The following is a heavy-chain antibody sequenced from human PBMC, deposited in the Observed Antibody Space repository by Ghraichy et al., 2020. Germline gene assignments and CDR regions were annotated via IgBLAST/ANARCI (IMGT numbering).Heavy chain of an antibody. V-gene: IGHV4-34*01. D-gene: IGHD6-19*01. J-gene: IGHJ4*02. CDR2: INYSGST. CDR3: ARTRGIAVARYFDY. Sequence: SETLSLTCAVYGGSFSGYYWSWIRQPPGKWLEWIGEINYSGSTNYNPSLKSRVTISVDTSKNQFSRKLSSVTAADTSVYYCARTRGIAVARYFDYCGQGTLVTVSS. CDR1: GGSFSGYY.